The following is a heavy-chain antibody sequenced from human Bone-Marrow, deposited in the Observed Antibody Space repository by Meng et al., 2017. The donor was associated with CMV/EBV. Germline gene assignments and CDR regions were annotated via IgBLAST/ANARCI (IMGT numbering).Heavy chain of an antibody. CDR3: SRDPEYWSSTSCYQGDY. Sequence: GESLKISCAASGFTVSSNYMSWVRQAPGKGLEWVSVIYSGGSTYYADSVKGRFTISRDNSKNTEYLQMNRRRAEGTAVYYWSRDPEYWSSTSCYQGDYWGQGTLVTVSS. J-gene: IGHJ4*02. CDR1: GFTVSSNY. V-gene: IGHV3-53*01. D-gene: IGHD2-2*01. CDR2: IYSGGST.